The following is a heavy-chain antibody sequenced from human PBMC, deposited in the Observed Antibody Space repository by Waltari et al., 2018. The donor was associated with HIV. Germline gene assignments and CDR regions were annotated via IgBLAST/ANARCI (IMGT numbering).Heavy chain of an antibody. CDR2: IYYSGST. V-gene: IGHV4-31*03. CDR3: ARGSYDDIVLMVYALDY. CDR1: GGSIRSGGYY. D-gene: IGHD2-8*01. Sequence: QVQLQESGPGLVKPSQTLSLTCTVSGGSIRSGGYYWSWIRQHPGKGLEWIGYIYYSGSTYYNPSLKSRVTISVDTSKNQFSLKLSSVTAADTAVYYCARGSYDDIVLMVYALDYWGQGTLVTVSS. J-gene: IGHJ4*02.